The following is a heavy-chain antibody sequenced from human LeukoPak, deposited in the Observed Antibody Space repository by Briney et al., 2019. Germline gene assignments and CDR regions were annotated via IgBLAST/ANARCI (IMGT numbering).Heavy chain of an antibody. J-gene: IGHJ4*02. V-gene: IGHV3-23*01. CDR2: ISGSGGST. Sequence: GGSLRLSCAASGFTFSSYAMSWVRQAPGKGLEWVSAISGSGGSTYYADSVKGWFTISRDNSKNTLYLQMNSLRAEDTAVYYCAKDAAELLWFGESTTDYWGQGTLVTVSS. CDR3: AKDAAELLWFGESTTDY. CDR1: GFTFSSYA. D-gene: IGHD3-10*01.